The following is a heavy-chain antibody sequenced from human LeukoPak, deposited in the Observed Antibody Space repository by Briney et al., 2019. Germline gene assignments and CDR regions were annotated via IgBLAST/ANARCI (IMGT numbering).Heavy chain of an antibody. D-gene: IGHD3-22*01. CDR1: GGSISTYY. CDR2: SYYSGST. V-gene: IGHV4-59*01. J-gene: IGHJ3*02. CDR3: ARVRRVLITTNDAFDI. Sequence: SETLSLTCSVSGGSISTYYWSWIRQPPGKGLEWIGYSYYSGSTKYNPSLKSRVTISVDTSKNQFSLKLSSVTAADTVVYYCARVRRVLITTNDAFDIWGQGTMVTVSS.